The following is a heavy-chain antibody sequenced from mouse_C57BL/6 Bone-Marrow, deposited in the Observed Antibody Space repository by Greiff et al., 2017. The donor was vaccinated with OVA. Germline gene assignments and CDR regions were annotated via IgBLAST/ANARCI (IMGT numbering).Heavy chain of an antibody. CDR2: ISDGGSYT. D-gene: IGHD2-5*01. CDR1: GFTFSSYA. V-gene: IGHV5-4*01. J-gene: IGHJ4*01. CDR3: ARESHYSNHAMDY. Sequence: EVQVVESGGGLVKPGGSLKLSCAASGFTFSSYAMSWVRQTPEKRLEWVATISDGGSYTYYPDNVKGRFTISRDNAKNNLYLQMSHLKSEDTAMYYGARESHYSNHAMDYWGQGTSVTVSS.